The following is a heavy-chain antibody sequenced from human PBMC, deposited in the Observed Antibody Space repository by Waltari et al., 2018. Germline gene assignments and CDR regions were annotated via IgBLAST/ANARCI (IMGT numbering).Heavy chain of an antibody. CDR1: GVIVSNNY. V-gene: IGHV3-53*01. D-gene: IGHD5-12*01. J-gene: IGHJ1*01. Sequence: EVHLVESGGGLVHPGDSVRLSCAASGVIVSNNYMSWVRQPPGKGLEWVSVIYRGGETYYADSVKGRFTISRDNSKNTLDLQMNNVRAEDTAVYYCVRDNRWAEDGFRYFQFWGQGTLVTMSS. CDR3: VRDNRWAEDGFRYFQF. CDR2: IYRGGET.